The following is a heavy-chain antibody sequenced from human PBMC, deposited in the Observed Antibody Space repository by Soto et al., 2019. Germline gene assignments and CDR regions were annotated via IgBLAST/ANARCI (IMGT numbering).Heavy chain of an antibody. CDR1: GGSISSYY. CDR2: IYYSGST. J-gene: IGHJ5*02. V-gene: IGHV4-59*01. Sequence: SETLSLTCTVSGGSISSYYWSWIRQPPGKGLEWIGYIYYSGSTNYNPSLKSRVTISVDTSKNQFSLKLSSVTAADTAVYYCGRVKEYYYDSSGYLDKGQFDPWGQGTLVTVSS. D-gene: IGHD3-22*01. CDR3: GRVKEYYYDSSGYLDKGQFDP.